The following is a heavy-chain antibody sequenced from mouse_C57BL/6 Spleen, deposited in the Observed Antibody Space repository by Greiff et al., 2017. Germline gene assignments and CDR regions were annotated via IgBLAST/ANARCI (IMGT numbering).Heavy chain of an antibody. J-gene: IGHJ3*01. D-gene: IGHD1-1*01. Sequence: VQLKESGAELVRPGASVKLSCTASGFNIKDYYMHWVKQRPEQGLEWIGRIDPEDGDTEYAPKFQGKATMTADTSSNPAYLQLSSLTSEDTAVYYCTTSTVVAKGWFAYWGQGTLVTVSA. V-gene: IGHV14-1*01. CDR2: IDPEDGDT. CDR1: GFNIKDYY. CDR3: TTSTVVAKGWFAY.